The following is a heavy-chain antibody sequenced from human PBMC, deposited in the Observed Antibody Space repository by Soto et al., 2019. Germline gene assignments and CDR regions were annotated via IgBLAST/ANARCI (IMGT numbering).Heavy chain of an antibody. Sequence: QVQLVQSGAEVKKPGASVKLSCKSSEYTFTDYYIHWVRQAPGPGLEWMGLINPSGGSTSYAQKFQGRVTMTRDTSTSTVYMELSSRRSEDTAVYYCATAADSTSWYDFWGQGTLVTVSS. J-gene: IGHJ5*01. D-gene: IGHD6-13*01. CDR1: EYTFTDYY. CDR2: INPSGGST. V-gene: IGHV1-46*01. CDR3: ATAADSTSWYDF.